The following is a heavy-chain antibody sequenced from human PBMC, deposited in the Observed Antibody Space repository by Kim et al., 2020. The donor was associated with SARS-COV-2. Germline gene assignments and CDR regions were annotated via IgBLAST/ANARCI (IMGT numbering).Heavy chain of an antibody. V-gene: IGHV3-66*01. J-gene: IGHJ3*01. CDR2: IYGGGNT. D-gene: IGHD2-8*01. Sequence: GGSLRLSCAASGFSVSNSFMTWVRQTPGKGLEWVSIIYGGGNTYYAESVKGRFTISRDNSENTLYLQMNTLRAEDTAVYYCARASNYAVDLWGQGTMVAVSS. CDR3: ARASNYAVDL. CDR1: GFSVSNSF.